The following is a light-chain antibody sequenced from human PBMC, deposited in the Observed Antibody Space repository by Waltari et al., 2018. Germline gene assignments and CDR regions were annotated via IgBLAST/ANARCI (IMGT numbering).Light chain of an antibody. CDR1: QSISTY. CDR3: QQRTIWSGT. V-gene: IGKV3-11*01. CDR2: DAS. J-gene: IGKJ1*01. Sequence: VVVTQSPATLSLSPGERATLSCRASQSISTYLAWYHQKPGQAPRLLIYDASNRATGIPARFSGSGSGTDFTLTISSLEPEDFAVYYCQQRTIWSGTFGQGTKVEIK.